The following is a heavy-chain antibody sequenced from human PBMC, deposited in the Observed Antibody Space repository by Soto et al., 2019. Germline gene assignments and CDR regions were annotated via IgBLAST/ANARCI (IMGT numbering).Heavy chain of an antibody. D-gene: IGHD2-21*02. CDR3: AHKLPMTFVASPSFDP. CDR2: IYWDDDK. J-gene: IGHJ5*02. Sequence: SGPTLVNPTQTLTLTCTFSGFSLSTSGVGVGWIRQPPGKALEWLALIYWDDDKRYSPSLKSRLTITKDTSKNQVVLTMTNMDPVDTATYYCAHKLPMTFVASPSFDPWGQGTLVTVSS. V-gene: IGHV2-5*02. CDR1: GFSLSTSGVG.